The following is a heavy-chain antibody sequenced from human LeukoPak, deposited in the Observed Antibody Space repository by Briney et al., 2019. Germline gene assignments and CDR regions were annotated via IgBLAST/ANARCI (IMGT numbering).Heavy chain of an antibody. J-gene: IGHJ4*02. D-gene: IGHD1-26*01. V-gene: IGHV1-18*01. CDR3: ARDRPSGSGSWYFSGSYLMFDY. CDR2: ISAYNGNT. CDR1: GYTFTSYG. Sequence: ASVKVSCKASGYTFTSYGISWVRQAPGQGLEWMGWISAYNGNTNYAQKLQGRVTMTTDTSTSTAYMELRSLRSDDTAVYYCARDRPSGSGSWYFSGSYLMFDYWGQGTLVTVSS.